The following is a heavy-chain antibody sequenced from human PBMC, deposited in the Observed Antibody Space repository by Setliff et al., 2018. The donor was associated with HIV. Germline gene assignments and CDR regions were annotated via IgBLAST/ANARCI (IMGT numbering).Heavy chain of an antibody. Sequence: SETLSLTCTVSGGSMSSGSYFWSWIRQPAGKGLEWIGRIYTSGSTDYNPSLKSRVTISVDTSKNTFSLKLTSVTAAATAVYYCASEKVAWTVSDSFFEYWGQGVPVTVSS. CDR3: ASEKVAWTVSDSFFEY. J-gene: IGHJ4*02. D-gene: IGHD2-15*01. V-gene: IGHV4-61*02. CDR1: GGSMSSGSYF. CDR2: IYTSGST.